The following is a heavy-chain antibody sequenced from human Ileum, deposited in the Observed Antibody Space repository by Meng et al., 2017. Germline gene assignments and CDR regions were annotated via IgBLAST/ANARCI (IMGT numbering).Heavy chain of an antibody. CDR1: GGSGSSGSYY. CDR2: IYYSGSA. CDR3: AYRLAVAPQDWYFNV. Sequence: QVQLQESGPGLVRPSETLSLTCSVSGGSGSSGSYYWSWIRQPPGKGLEWIGYIYYSGSAHYNPSLKSRVTMSVDTSKNQFSLELNSVTTADTAMYYCAYRLAVAPQDWYFNVWGRGTLVTVSS. J-gene: IGHJ2*01. D-gene: IGHD6-19*01. V-gene: IGHV4-61*01.